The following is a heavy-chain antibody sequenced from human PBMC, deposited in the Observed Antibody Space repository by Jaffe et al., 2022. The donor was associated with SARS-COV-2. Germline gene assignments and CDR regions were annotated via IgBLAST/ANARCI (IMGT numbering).Heavy chain of an antibody. V-gene: IGHV4-61*02. Sequence: QVQLQESGPGLVKPSQTLSLTCTVSGGSISSGSYYWSWIRQPAGKGLEWIGRIYTSGSTNYNPSLKSRVTISVDTSKNQFSLKLSSVTAADTAVYYCARASRIRRYYYGMDVWGQGTTVTVSS. J-gene: IGHJ6*02. CDR2: IYTSGST. D-gene: IGHD5-18*01. CDR3: ARASRIRRYYYGMDV. CDR1: GGSISSGSYY.